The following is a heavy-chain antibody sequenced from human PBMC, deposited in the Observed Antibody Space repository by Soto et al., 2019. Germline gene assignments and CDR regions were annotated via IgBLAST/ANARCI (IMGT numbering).Heavy chain of an antibody. D-gene: IGHD5-12*01. J-gene: IGHJ4*02. Sequence: GESLKISCKGSGYTFSSYWIGGVRQMPGKGLEWMGIIFPGDSDTRYSPSFQGQVTISADKSINTAYLQWSSLKASDTAMYYCARRGNSGYGYFDYWGLGTLVTVSS. CDR2: IFPGDSDT. CDR3: ARRGNSGYGYFDY. V-gene: IGHV5-51*01. CDR1: GYTFSSYW.